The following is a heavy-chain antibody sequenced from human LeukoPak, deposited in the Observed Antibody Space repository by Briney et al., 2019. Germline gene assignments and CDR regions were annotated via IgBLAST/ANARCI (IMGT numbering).Heavy chain of an antibody. V-gene: IGHV1-69*13. CDR2: IIPIFGTA. CDR3: ASNWEGDCGSTSCPDY. D-gene: IGHD2-2*01. Sequence: SVKVSCKASGGTFSSYAISWVRQAPGQGLEWMGGIIPIFGTANYAQKFQGRVTITADESTSTAYMELSSLRSEDTAVYYCASNWEGDCGSTSCPDYGGRGTLVTVSP. J-gene: IGHJ4*02. CDR1: GGTFSSYA.